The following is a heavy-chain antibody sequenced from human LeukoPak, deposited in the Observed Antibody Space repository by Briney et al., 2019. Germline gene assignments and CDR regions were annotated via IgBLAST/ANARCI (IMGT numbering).Heavy chain of an antibody. Sequence: ASVKVSCKASGYTFTGYDMHWVRQAPGQGLEWMGWINPNSGGTSFAQKFQGRVTMTRDTSISTAYMELSRLRSDDTAVYYCARVGFCSGGLCPYYFDYWGQGTLVTASS. V-gene: IGHV1-2*02. CDR1: GYTFTGYD. CDR3: ARVGFCSGGLCPYYFDY. CDR2: INPNSGGT. J-gene: IGHJ4*02. D-gene: IGHD2-15*01.